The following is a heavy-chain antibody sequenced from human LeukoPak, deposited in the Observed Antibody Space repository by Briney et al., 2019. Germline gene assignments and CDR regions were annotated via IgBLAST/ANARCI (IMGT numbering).Heavy chain of an antibody. CDR1: GFTFSAYA. CDR3: AKAATQWLVLYPFQH. CDR2: FNGISGSGDTT. D-gene: IGHD6-19*01. V-gene: IGHV3-23*01. J-gene: IGHJ1*01. Sequence: GGSLLLSCAASGFTFSAYAMRWVRPAPGKGLQWVSGFNGISGSGDTTQYADSVKGRFTISRDHSKNTLYLEMNSLTAEDTAVYYCAKAATQWLVLYPFQHWGQGTLVTVSS.